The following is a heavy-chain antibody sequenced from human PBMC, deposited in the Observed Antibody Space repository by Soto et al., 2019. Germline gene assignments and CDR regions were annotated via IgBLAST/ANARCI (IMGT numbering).Heavy chain of an antibody. CDR3: ARGDCSSTSCYLIYYYYYGMDV. Sequence: GGSLRLSCAASGFTFSSYAMHWVRQAPGKGLEWVAVISYDGSNKYYADSVKGRFTISRDNSKNTLYLQMNSLRAEDTAVYYCARGDCSSTSCYLIYYYYYGMDVWSQGTTVTVSS. CDR2: ISYDGSNK. V-gene: IGHV3-30-3*01. CDR1: GFTFSSYA. J-gene: IGHJ6*02. D-gene: IGHD2-2*01.